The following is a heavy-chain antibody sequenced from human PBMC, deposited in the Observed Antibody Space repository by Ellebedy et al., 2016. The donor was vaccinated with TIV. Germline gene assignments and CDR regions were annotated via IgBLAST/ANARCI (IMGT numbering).Heavy chain of an antibody. CDR3: ARDGLEYYYDSSGYYLGSYYFDY. V-gene: IGHV3-21*01. D-gene: IGHD3-22*01. CDR2: ISSSSSYI. Sequence: PGGSLRLSCAASGFTFSSYSMNWVRQAPGKGLEWVSSISSSSSYIYYADSVKGRFTISRDNAKNSLYLQMNSLRAEDTAVYYCARDGLEYYYDSSGYYLGSYYFDYWGQGTLVTVSS. J-gene: IGHJ4*02. CDR1: GFTFSSYS.